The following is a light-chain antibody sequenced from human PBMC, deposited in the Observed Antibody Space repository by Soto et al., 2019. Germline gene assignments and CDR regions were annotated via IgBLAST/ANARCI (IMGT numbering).Light chain of an antibody. CDR2: DAS. V-gene: IGKV3-11*01. Sequence: EIVLIQSPATLSLSPGERATLSCRASQSVSSYLAWYQQKPGQAPRLLIYDASNRATGIPARFSGSGSGTDFTLTISSLEPEDFAVYYCQQRSNWPPFTFGQGTRLEMK. CDR1: QSVSSY. J-gene: IGKJ5*01. CDR3: QQRSNWPPFT.